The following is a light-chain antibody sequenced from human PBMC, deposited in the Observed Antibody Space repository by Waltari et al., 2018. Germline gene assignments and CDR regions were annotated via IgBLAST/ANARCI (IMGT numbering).Light chain of an antibody. CDR3: QKYGTLPVT. V-gene: IGKV3-20*01. CDR1: QSVRRT. J-gene: IGKJ1*01. CDR2: DAS. Sequence: EIVLTQSPGTLSLSPGQRATPSSRASQSVRRTLAWDQQNPGKAPRFLIYDASTSATGIPDTFSGSGSGTHFSLTISRLEPVACAVYFCQKYGTLPVTFGQATKVESK.